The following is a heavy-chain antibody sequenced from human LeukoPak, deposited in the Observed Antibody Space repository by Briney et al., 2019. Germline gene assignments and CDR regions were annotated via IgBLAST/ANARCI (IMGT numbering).Heavy chain of an antibody. Sequence: ASVKVSCKASGYTFTSYYMHWVRQAPGQGLEWMGWINPNSGGTNYAQKFQGRVTMTRDTSISTAYMELSGLRSDDTAVYYCAREGGYSGYYFDYWGQGTLVTVSS. CDR3: AREGGYSGYYFDY. J-gene: IGHJ4*02. D-gene: IGHD5-12*01. CDR2: INPNSGGT. V-gene: IGHV1-2*02. CDR1: GYTFTSYY.